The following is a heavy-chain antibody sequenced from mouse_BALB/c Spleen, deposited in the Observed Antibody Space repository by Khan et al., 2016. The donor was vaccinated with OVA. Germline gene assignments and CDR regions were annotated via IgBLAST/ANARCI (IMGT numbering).Heavy chain of an antibody. Sequence: VQLKQSGTEVVRPGALVRLSCTASGFNIKDSYIHWVKQRPDQGLEWIGWIDPDNGNTMYDPRFQGKAIITADTSSKTAYLQLSSLTSEDTAVYYWPRSILLYFDYWGQGTTLAVSS. CDR2: IDPDNGNT. D-gene: IGHD2-3*01. CDR1: GFNIKDSY. J-gene: IGHJ2*01. CDR3: PRSILLYFDY. V-gene: IGHV14-1*02.